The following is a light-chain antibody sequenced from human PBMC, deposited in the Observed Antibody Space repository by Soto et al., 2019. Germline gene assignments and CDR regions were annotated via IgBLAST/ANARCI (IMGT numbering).Light chain of an antibody. V-gene: IGLV1-40*01. CDR2: GNS. J-gene: IGLJ7*01. CDR1: SSNIGAGYD. CDR3: QSYDSSLSAV. Sequence: QSVLTQPPSVSGPPGQRVTISCTGSSSNIGAGYDVHWYQQLPGTAPKLLIYGNSNRPSGVPDRFSGSKSGTSASLAITGLQAEDEADYYCQSYDSSLSAVFGGGTQLTVL.